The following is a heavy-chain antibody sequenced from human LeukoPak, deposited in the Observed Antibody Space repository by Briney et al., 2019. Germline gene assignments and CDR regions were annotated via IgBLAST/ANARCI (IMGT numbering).Heavy chain of an antibody. D-gene: IGHD5-12*01. Sequence: SETLSLTCTVSGGSISSSSYYWGWIRQPPGKGLEWIGSIYYSGSTYYNPSLKSRVTISVDTSKNQFSLKLSSVTAADTAVYYCARAGGRYSGYGVGYWGQGTLVTVSS. CDR2: IYYSGST. CDR3: ARAGGRYSGYGVGY. V-gene: IGHV4-39*01. CDR1: GGSISSSSYY. J-gene: IGHJ4*02.